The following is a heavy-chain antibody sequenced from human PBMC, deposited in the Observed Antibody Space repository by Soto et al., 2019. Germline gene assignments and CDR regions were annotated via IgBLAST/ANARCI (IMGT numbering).Heavy chain of an antibody. V-gene: IGHV3-23*01. CDR3: AKDRGYSSGPRWNAFDI. D-gene: IGHD6-19*01. CDR1: GFTFSSYA. CDR2: ISGSGGST. Sequence: GGSLRLSCAASGFTFSSYAMSWVRQAPGKGLEWVSAISGSGGSTYYADSVKGRFTISRDNSKNTLYLQMNSLRAEDTAVYYCAKDRGYSSGPRWNAFDIWGQGTMVTVSS. J-gene: IGHJ3*02.